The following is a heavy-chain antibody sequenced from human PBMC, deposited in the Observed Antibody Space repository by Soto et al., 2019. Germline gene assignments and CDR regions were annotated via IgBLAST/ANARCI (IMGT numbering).Heavy chain of an antibody. CDR2: ISYDGSNK. V-gene: IGHV3-30*18. D-gene: IGHD6-19*01. CDR1: GFSLSSYG. Sequence: GSLRLSFAASGFSLSSYGMHWVRQAPGKGLEWVAVISYDGSNKYYADSVKGRFTISRDNSKNTMYLKMNSMRAEDTAVYYCAKDQGYSSGWEMWFDPWGQGTLVTVSS. J-gene: IGHJ5*02. CDR3: AKDQGYSSGWEMWFDP.